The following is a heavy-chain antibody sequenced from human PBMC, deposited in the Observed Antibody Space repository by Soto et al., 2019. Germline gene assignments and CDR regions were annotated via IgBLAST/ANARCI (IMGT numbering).Heavy chain of an antibody. CDR2: IYYSGST. CDR3: ARVVHGYSSSWYGAYFDY. J-gene: IGHJ4*02. V-gene: IGHV4-30-4*01. Sequence: SETLSLTCTVSGGSISSGDYYWSWIRQPPGKGLEWIGYIYYSGSTYYNPSLKSRVTISVDTSKNQFSLKLSSVTAADTAVYYCARVVHGYSSSWYGAYFDYWGQGTLVTVSS. CDR1: GGSISSGDYY. D-gene: IGHD6-13*01.